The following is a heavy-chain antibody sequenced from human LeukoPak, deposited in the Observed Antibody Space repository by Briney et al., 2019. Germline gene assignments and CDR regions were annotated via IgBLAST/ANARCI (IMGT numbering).Heavy chain of an antibody. Sequence: QPGTSLRLSCAASGFTFISYAIHWVRQAPGKGLEWVAVISFHGTDSFYADSVKGRFTISRDNSKNTLYLQMNSLRAEDTAVYYCARVPRRVGAAPGQEYYFDYWGQGTLVTVSS. V-gene: IGHV3-30*04. D-gene: IGHD1-26*01. CDR1: GFTFISYA. CDR3: ARVPRRVGAAPGQEYYFDY. CDR2: ISFHGTDS. J-gene: IGHJ4*02.